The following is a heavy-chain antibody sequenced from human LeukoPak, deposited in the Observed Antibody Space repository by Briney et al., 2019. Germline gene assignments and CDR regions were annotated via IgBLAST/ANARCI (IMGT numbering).Heavy chain of an antibody. V-gene: IGHV3-23*01. CDR1: GFTFSDHA. D-gene: IGHD5-12*01. J-gene: IGHJ4*02. CDR3: AKVSWLGTMPSYHFDS. CDR2: IRGTGTTT. Sequence: GGSLRLSCAASGFTFSDHAMSWVRQAPGKGLEWVSAIRGTGTTTFYAASVKGRFTISRDNSKNTADLQMNSLRAEDTAVYYCAKVSWLGTMPSYHFDSWGQGTQVTVSS.